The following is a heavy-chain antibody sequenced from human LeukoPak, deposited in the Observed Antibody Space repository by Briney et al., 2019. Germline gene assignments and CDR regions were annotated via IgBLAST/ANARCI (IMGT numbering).Heavy chain of an antibody. CDR1: GFTFSHYG. D-gene: IGHD3-16*01. CDR2: IRYDESDK. Sequence: PGGSLRLSCATSGFTFSHYGMHWVRQAPGRGLDWVAHIRYDESDKYYADSVKGRFTISRDISKNTLYLQMGSLRAEDMAVYYWARDSGGGESLGVWVGYYYYYYMDVWGKGTTVTISS. CDR3: ARDSGGGESLGVWVGYYYYYYMDV. J-gene: IGHJ6*03. V-gene: IGHV3-30*02.